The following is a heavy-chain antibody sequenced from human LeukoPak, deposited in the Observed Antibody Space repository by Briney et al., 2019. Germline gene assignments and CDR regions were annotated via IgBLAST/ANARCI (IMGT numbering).Heavy chain of an antibody. CDR3: ARGRTAMASFDY. CDR1: GGSISSSSYY. Sequence: KTSETLSLTCTVSGGSISSSSYYWGWIRQPPGKGLEWIGSIYYSGSTYYNPSLKSRVTMSVDTSKNQFSLKLSSVTAADTAVYYCARGRTAMASFDYWGQGTLVTVSS. CDR2: IYYSGST. J-gene: IGHJ4*02. D-gene: IGHD5-18*01. V-gene: IGHV4-39*07.